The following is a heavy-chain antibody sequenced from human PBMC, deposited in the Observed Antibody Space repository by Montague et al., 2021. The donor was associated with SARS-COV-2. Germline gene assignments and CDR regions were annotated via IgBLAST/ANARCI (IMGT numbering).Heavy chain of an antibody. D-gene: IGHD2-8*01. Sequence: SETLSLTCTVSGGSISGYYWSWIRQPPGKGLEWIGYIYYSGSTKYNPFLESRVTVSVDRSKNQVSLKLSSVTAADTAVYYCARLLRSCTNGVCRTYYYYAMAVWGQGTTVTVSS. CDR2: IYYSGST. CDR3: ARLLRSCTNGVCRTYYYYAMAV. CDR1: GGSISGYY. J-gene: IGHJ6*02. V-gene: IGHV4-59*01.